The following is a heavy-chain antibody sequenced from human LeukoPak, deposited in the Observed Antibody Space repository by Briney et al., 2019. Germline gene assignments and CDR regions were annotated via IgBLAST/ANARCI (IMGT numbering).Heavy chain of an antibody. D-gene: IGHD3-9*01. Sequence: PGGSLRLSCAASGFAFSGSAMHWVRHASGKGLEWVGRIRSKANSYATAYAASVKGRFTISRDDSKNTAYLQMNSLKTEYTAVYYCTRHYDILTGYQKTFDYWGQGTLVTVSS. V-gene: IGHV3-73*01. CDR3: TRHYDILTGYQKTFDY. CDR2: IRSKANSYAT. CDR1: GFAFSGSA. J-gene: IGHJ4*02.